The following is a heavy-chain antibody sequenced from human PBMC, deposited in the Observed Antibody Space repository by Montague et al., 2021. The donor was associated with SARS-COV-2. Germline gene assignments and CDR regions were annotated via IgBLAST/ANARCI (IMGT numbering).Heavy chain of an antibody. J-gene: IGHJ6*02. D-gene: IGHD4-17*01. CDR3: ATQAGDYGDFGGIYYYNGVYV. CDR1: GRSMKSDRFY. V-gene: IGHV4-39*01. CDR2: VLYSGTT. Sequence: SDFLSLTCNVSGRSMKSDRFYWVWIRQPPGRSLEWIGYVLYSGTTYYNPSLKSRVTIFADTSKNEFFLEMTSVTAADTAVYYCATQAGDYGDFGGIYYYNGVYVWGQGTTVTFS.